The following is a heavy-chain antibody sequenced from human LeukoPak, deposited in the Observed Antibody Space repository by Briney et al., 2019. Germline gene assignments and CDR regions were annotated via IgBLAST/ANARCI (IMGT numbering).Heavy chain of an antibody. J-gene: IGHJ5*02. CDR2: IYYSGST. V-gene: IGHV4-38-2*02. CDR3: ARGYGTNGVCYTGVDWFDP. CDR1: GYSISSGYY. D-gene: IGHD2-8*01. Sequence: SETLSLTCTVSGYSISSGYYWGWIRQPPGKGLEWIGSIYYSGSTYYNPSLKSRVTISVDTSKNQFSLKLSSVTAADTAVYYCARGYGTNGVCYTGVDWFDPWGQGTLVTVSS.